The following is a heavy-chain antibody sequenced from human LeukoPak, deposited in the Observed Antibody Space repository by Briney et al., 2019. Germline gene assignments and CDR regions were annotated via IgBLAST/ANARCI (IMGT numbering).Heavy chain of an antibody. CDR2: IYYSGST. CDR1: GGSISSGGYY. J-gene: IGHJ3*02. D-gene: IGHD4-17*01. Sequence: KASETLSLTCTVSGGSISSGGYYWSWIRQHPGKGLEWIGYIYYSGSTYYNPSLKSRVTISVDTSKNQFSLKLSSVTAADTAVYYCARDQASYYGDSEGAFDIWGQGTMVAVSS. V-gene: IGHV4-31*03. CDR3: ARDQASYYGDSEGAFDI.